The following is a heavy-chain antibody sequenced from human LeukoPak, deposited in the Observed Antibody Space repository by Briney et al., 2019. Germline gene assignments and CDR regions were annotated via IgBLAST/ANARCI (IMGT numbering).Heavy chain of an antibody. CDR3: AREYSSSWYPYFDY. Sequence: PGGSLRLSCAASGFTFSSYEMNWVRQVPGKGLEWVSYISSSGSTIYYADSVKGRFTISRDNAKNSLYLQMNSLRAEDTAVYYCAREYSSSWYPYFDYWGQGTLVTVSS. D-gene: IGHD6-13*01. CDR1: GFTFSSYE. J-gene: IGHJ4*02. V-gene: IGHV3-48*03. CDR2: ISSSGSTI.